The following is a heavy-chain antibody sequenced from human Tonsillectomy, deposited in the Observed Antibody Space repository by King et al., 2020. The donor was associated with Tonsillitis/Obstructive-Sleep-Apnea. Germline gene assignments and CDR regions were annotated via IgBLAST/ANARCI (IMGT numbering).Heavy chain of an antibody. D-gene: IGHD4-11*01. CDR1: GFTFSDYY. V-gene: IGHV3-11*05. Sequence: VQLVESGGGLVKPGGSLRLSCAASGFTFSDYYMSWIRQAPGKGLEWVSYISSSSSYTNYADSVKGRFTISRDNAKNSLYLQMNSLRAEDTAVYYCARDGPTMTTVTLYYFDYWGQGTLVTVSS. CDR2: ISSSSSYT. J-gene: IGHJ4*02. CDR3: ARDGPTMTTVTLYYFDY.